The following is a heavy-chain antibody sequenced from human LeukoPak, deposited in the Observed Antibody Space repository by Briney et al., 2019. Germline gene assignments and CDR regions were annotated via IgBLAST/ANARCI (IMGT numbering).Heavy chain of an antibody. V-gene: IGHV1-69*05. J-gene: IGHJ6*03. CDR3: ARDESIAARPRDYYYYMDV. D-gene: IGHD6-6*01. Sequence: ASVKVSCKASGGTFSSYAISWVRQAPGQGLEWMGGIIPIFGTANYAQKFQGRVTITTDESTSTAYMELSSLRSEDTAVYYCARDESIAARPRDYYYYMDVWGKGTTVTVSS. CDR2: IIPIFGTA. CDR1: GGTFSSYA.